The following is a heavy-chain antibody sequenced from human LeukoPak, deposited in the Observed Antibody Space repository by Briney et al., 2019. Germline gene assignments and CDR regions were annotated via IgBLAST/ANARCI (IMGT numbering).Heavy chain of an antibody. CDR3: ASRIVGATYGAFDI. V-gene: IGHV1-18*01. CDR2: ISAYNGDT. Sequence: VASVKVSCKASGYTFTSYGISWVRQAPGQGLEWMGWISAYNGDTNYAQKLQGRVTMTTDTSTSTAYMELRSLRSDDTAVYYCASRIVGATYGAFDIWGQGTMVTVSS. CDR1: GYTFTSYG. J-gene: IGHJ3*02. D-gene: IGHD1-26*01.